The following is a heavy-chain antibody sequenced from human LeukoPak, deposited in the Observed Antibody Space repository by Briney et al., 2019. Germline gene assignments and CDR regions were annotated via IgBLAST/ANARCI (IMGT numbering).Heavy chain of an antibody. Sequence: GGSLRLSCAASGFIFDDYLIHWVRQRPGKGLERVSLISWDGGVTYHADSVKGRFTISRDNSKNSLYLQMNSLRTEDTALYYCAKARGLIGGAFDIWGQGTMVTVSS. D-gene: IGHD3-22*01. CDR2: ISWDGGVT. V-gene: IGHV3-43*01. J-gene: IGHJ3*02. CDR3: AKARGLIGGAFDI. CDR1: GFIFDDYL.